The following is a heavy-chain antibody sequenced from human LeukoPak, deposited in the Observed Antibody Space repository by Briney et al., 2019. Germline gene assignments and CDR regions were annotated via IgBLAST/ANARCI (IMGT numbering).Heavy chain of an antibody. D-gene: IGHD6-13*01. J-gene: IGHJ5*02. CDR2: IYSGGST. Sequence: PGGSLRLSCAASGFTVSSNYMSWVRQAPGKGLEWVSVIYSGGSTYYADSVKGRFTISRDNSKNTLYLQMNSLRAEDTAVYYCAKDRSWRSSSWYGGWFDPWGQGTLVTVSS. V-gene: IGHV3-53*01. CDR1: GFTVSSNY. CDR3: AKDRSWRSSSWYGGWFDP.